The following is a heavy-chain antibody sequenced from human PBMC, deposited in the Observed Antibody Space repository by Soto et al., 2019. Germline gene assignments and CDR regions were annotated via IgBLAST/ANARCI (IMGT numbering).Heavy chain of an antibody. CDR2: TSHSGST. CDR1: GVPVLPYS. CDR3: VTGSGSSTSDAFDI. D-gene: IGHD3-10*01. Sequence: PSETLSLTCTVFGVPVLPYSWTWIGHPPGKGLEWIGFTSHSGSTNYNPSLTSRVTMSVDTSKNQFSLKLNPVTAADMAVYYCVTGSGSSTSDAFDIWDRGTMVTVSS. V-gene: IGHV4-59*02. J-gene: IGHJ3*02.